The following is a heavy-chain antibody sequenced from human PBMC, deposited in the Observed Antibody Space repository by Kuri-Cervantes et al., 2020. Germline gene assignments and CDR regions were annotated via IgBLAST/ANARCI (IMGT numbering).Heavy chain of an antibody. D-gene: IGHD1-1*01. CDR2: ISAYNGNT. V-gene: IGHV1-18*01. CDR3: AGDRSPGGTGMGGA. J-gene: IGHJ5*02. Sequence: ASVKVSCKASGYTFTSYGISWVRQAPGQGLEWMGWISAYNGNTNYAQKLQGRVTMTTDTSTSTADMELRSLRSDDTAVYYCAGDRSPGGTGMGGAWGQGTLVTVSS. CDR1: GYTFTSYG.